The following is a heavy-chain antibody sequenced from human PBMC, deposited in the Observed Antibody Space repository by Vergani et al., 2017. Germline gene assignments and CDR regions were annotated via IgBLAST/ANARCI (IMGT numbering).Heavy chain of an antibody. CDR2: IIPILGIA. Sequence: QVQLVQSGAEVKKPGSSVKVSCKASGGTFSSYTISWVRQAPGQGLEWMGRIIPILGIANYAQKFRGRVTITADKSTSTAYMELSSLRSEDTAVYYCAGDRVVPAASSYGMDVWGQGTTVTVSS. CDR3: AGDRVVPAASSYGMDV. CDR1: GGTFSSYT. J-gene: IGHJ6*02. D-gene: IGHD2-2*01. V-gene: IGHV1-69*08.